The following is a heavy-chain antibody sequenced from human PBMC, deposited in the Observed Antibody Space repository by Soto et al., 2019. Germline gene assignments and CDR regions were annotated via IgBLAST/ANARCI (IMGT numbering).Heavy chain of an antibody. D-gene: IGHD5-18*01. Sequence: SETLSLTCTVSGGSISSAGYYWSWIRQHPGKGLEWIGYIYYSGSTYYNPSLKSRVTISVDTSKNQFSLKLSSVTAADTAVYYCARERQLWFDYWGQGTLVTVSS. CDR3: ARERQLWFDY. J-gene: IGHJ4*02. V-gene: IGHV4-31*03. CDR2: IYYSGST. CDR1: GGSISSAGYY.